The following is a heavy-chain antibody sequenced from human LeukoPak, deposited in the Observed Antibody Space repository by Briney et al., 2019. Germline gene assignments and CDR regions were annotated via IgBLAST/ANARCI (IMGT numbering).Heavy chain of an antibody. Sequence: PSETLSLTRAVYGGSFSGYYWSWIRQPPGKGLEWIGEINHSGSTNYNPSLKSRVTISVDTSKNQFSLKLSSVTAADTAVYYCARGWGVLYYYYGMDVWGQGTTVTVSS. CDR2: INHSGST. J-gene: IGHJ6*02. D-gene: IGHD4/OR15-4a*01. CDR3: ARGWGVLYYYYGMDV. V-gene: IGHV4-34*01. CDR1: GGSFSGYY.